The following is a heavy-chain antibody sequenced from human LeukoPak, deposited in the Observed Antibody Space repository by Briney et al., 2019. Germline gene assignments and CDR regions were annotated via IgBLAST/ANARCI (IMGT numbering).Heavy chain of an antibody. J-gene: IGHJ6*02. Sequence: ASVKVSCKASGYTFTSYDINWVRQATGQGLEWMGWMNPNSGNTGYAQKFQGRVTMTRNTSIGTAYMELSSLRSEDTAVYYCARDYSSSWSTTMYYYYYGMDVWGQGTTVTVSS. CDR3: ARDYSSSWSTTMYYYYYGMDV. CDR1: GYTFTSYD. D-gene: IGHD6-13*01. V-gene: IGHV1-8*01. CDR2: MNPNSGNT.